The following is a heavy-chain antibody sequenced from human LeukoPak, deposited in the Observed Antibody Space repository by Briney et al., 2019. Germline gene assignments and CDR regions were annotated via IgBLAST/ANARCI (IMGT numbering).Heavy chain of an antibody. Sequence: PGGSLRLSCAASGFTFITYAMSWVRQAPGKGLEWVSAISGSGGSTYYADSVKGRFTISRDNSKNTLYLQMNSLRAEDTAVYYCAKTPPYGSGSYYVDYWGQGTLVTVSS. V-gene: IGHV3-23*01. CDR2: ISGSGGST. D-gene: IGHD3-10*01. CDR1: GFTFITYA. CDR3: AKTPPYGSGSYYVDY. J-gene: IGHJ4*02.